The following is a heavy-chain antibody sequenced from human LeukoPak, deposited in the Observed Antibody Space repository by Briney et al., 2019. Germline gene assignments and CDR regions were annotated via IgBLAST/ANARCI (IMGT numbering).Heavy chain of an antibody. J-gene: IGHJ6*03. CDR1: GYTFTTYW. Sequence: GESLKISCKASGYTFTTYWIGWVRQMPGKGLEWMGIIYFGDSTTKYSPSFQGQVTISADKSITTAYLQWSSLKASDTAMYYCARHSAAAGTNYYYYMDVWGKGTTATVSS. CDR3: ARHSAAAGTNYYYYMDV. CDR2: IYFGDSTT. V-gene: IGHV5-51*01. D-gene: IGHD6-13*01.